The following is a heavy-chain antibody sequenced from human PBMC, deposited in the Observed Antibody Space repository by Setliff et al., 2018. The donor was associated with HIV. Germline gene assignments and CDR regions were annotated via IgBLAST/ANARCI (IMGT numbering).Heavy chain of an antibody. V-gene: IGHV3-7*01. J-gene: IGHJ6*02. CDR1: GFTFSTYW. CDR2: IKEDGSQK. D-gene: IGHD4-4*01. Sequence: GSLRLSCAASGFTFSTYWMTWVRQAPGKGLEWVANIKEDGSQKYYVDSVKGRFTISRDNAENSLYLQMNSLRAEDTAVYYCARERVPTTVTTYGMDVWGQGTTVTVSS. CDR3: ARERVPTTVTTYGMDV.